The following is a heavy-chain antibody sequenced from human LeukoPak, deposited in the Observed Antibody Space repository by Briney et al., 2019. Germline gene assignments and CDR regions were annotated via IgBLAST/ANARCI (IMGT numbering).Heavy chain of an antibody. V-gene: IGHV4-34*01. CDR2: INHSGST. CDR3: ARYSNFHFDY. J-gene: IGHJ4*02. D-gene: IGHD4-11*01. Sequence: SETLSLTCAVYGGSFSGYYWSWIRQPPGKGLEWIGEINHSGSTNYNPSLKSRVTISVDTSKNQFSLKLSSVTAADTAVYYCARYSNFHFDYWGQGTLVTVSS. CDR1: GGSFSGYY.